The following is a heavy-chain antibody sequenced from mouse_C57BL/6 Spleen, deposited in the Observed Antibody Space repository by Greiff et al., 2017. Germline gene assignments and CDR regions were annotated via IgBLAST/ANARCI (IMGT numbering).Heavy chain of an antibody. CDR3: ARCFITTVVATNYYAMDY. CDR2: ISDGGSYT. D-gene: IGHD1-1*01. Sequence: EVKVVESGGGLVKPGGSLKLSCAASGFTFSSYAMSWVRQTPEKRLEWVATISDGGSYTYYPDNVKGRFTISRDNAKNNLYLHMSHLKSEDTAMYYCARCFITTVVATNYYAMDYWGQGTSVTVSS. CDR1: GFTFSSYA. V-gene: IGHV5-4*03. J-gene: IGHJ4*01.